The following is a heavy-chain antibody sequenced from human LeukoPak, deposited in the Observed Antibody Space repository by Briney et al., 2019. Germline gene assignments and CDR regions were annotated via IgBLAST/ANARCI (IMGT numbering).Heavy chain of an antibody. CDR1: GFIFSDHY. D-gene: IGHD5-12*01. V-gene: IGHV3-11*05. J-gene: IGHJ3*02. CDR2: ISTSGSYT. Sequence: PGGSQRLSCAASGFIFSDHYMSWIRQAPGKGLEWVSYISTSGSYTNYADFVKGRFTISRDNAKHSLYLQMNSLRADDTAMYYCAKEGYSGYHAFDIWGQRTLVTVSS. CDR3: AKEGYSGYHAFDI.